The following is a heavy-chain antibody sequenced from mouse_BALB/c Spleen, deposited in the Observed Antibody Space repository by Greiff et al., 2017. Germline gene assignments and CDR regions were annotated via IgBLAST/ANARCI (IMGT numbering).Heavy chain of an antibody. V-gene: IGHV2-2*02. D-gene: IGHD1-1*01. CDR1: GFSLTSYG. CDR3: AIIYYYGREYFDY. CDR2: IWSGGST. J-gene: IGHJ2*01. Sequence: VKLVESGPGLVQPSQSLSITCTVSGFSLTSYGVHWVRQSPGKGLEWLGVIWSGGSTDYNAAFISRLSISKDNSKSQVFFKMNSLQANDTAIYYCAIIYYYGREYFDYWGQGTTLTVSS.